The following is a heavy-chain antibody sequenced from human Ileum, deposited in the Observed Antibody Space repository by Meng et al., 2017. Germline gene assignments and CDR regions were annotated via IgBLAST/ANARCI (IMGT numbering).Heavy chain of an antibody. J-gene: IGHJ4*02. V-gene: IGHV6-1*01. Sequence: QVPPQQSGPGLVKPSQTPSLTCAISGDSVSSNSAAWNRIRQSPSRGLEWLGRTYYRSKWFNEYAVSVKSRITINPDTSENQFSLQLNSVTPEDAAVYYCARGGGSYYHFDYWGQGTLVTVSS. CDR1: GDSVSSNSAA. CDR2: TYYRSKWFN. CDR3: ARGGGSYYHFDY. D-gene: IGHD1-26*01.